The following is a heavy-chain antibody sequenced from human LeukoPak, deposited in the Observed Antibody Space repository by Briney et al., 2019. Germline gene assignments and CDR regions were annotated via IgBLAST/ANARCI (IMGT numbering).Heavy chain of an antibody. CDR3: VRGRYSSGWFKDKNWFDP. CDR2: IYYSGST. V-gene: IGHV4-59*01. CDR1: GGSISSYY. Sequence: SETLSLTCTASGGSISSYYWSWIRQPPGKGLEWIGYIYYSGSTNYNPSLKSRVTISVDTSKDQFSLKLSSVTAADTAVYYCVRGRYSSGWFKDKNWFDPWGQGIPVTVSS. J-gene: IGHJ5*02. D-gene: IGHD6-19*01.